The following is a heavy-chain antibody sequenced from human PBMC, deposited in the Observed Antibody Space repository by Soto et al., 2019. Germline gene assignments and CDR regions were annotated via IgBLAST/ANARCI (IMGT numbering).Heavy chain of an antibody. CDR1: GFTFSSYA. V-gene: IGHV3-23*01. CDR2: ISGSGGST. CDR3: AKAEGGYYDFWSGYLDY. D-gene: IGHD3-3*01. J-gene: IGHJ4*02. Sequence: EVQLLESGGGLVQPGGSLRLSCAASGFTFSSYAMSWVRQAPGKGLEWVSAISGSGGSTYYADSVKGRFTISRDNSKNTLYLQMNSLRAEDTAVYYCAKAEGGYYDFWSGYLDYWGQGTLVTVSS.